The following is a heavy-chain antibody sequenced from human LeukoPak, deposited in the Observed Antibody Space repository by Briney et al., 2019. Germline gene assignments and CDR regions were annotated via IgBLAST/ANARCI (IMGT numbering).Heavy chain of an antibody. CDR3: ARKRAGLPFDY. CDR1: GGSITNTNYY. J-gene: IGHJ4*02. V-gene: IGHV4-39*07. Sequence: PSETLSLTCTASGGSITNTNYYWAWIRQSPGKGLEWIGSIHNTGNTYNNPSLKSRVTISIDRSKNQFSLQLNSVTPEDTAVYYCARKRAGLPFDYWGQGTLVTVSS. CDR2: IHNTGNT. D-gene: IGHD5-24*01.